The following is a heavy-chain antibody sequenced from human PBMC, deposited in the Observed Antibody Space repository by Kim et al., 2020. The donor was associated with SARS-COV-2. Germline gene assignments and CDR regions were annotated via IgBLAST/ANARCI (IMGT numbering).Heavy chain of an antibody. Sequence: GGSLRLSCAVSGFTLNSCAMCWVRQAPGKGLEWVSSIYSGGDTYYADSVKGRSTISRDISTNTLFLQMNNLRVGDTAVYYCGKRGTGSSWNPTQDWVQGT. CDR1: GFTLNSCA. V-gene: IGHV3-23*01. J-gene: IGHJ4*02. D-gene: IGHD1-1*01. CDR2: IYSGGDT. CDR3: GKRGTGSSWNPTQD.